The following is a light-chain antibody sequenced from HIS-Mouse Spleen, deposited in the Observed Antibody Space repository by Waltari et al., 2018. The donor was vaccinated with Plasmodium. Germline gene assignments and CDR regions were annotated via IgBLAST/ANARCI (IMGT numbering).Light chain of an antibody. CDR3: YSTDSSGNHRV. CDR2: EDS. CDR1: ALPQKY. Sequence: SNELTQPPSVSVSPGQTARITYSGDALPQKYAYWYQQQSGQAPVLVIYEDSKRPSGIPERFSGSSSGKMATLTISGAQVEDEADYYCYSTDSSGNHRVFGGGTKLTVL. J-gene: IGLJ3*02. V-gene: IGLV3-10*01.